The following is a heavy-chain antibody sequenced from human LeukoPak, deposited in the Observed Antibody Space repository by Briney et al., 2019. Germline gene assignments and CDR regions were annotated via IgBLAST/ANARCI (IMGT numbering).Heavy chain of an antibody. CDR3: ASIPRTVVAASNPIDY. J-gene: IGHJ4*02. D-gene: IGHD2-15*01. Sequence: GSLRLSCAASGFTFSSYSMNWVRQAPGKGLEWVSSISSSSSYIYYADSVKGRFTISRDNAKNSLYLQMNSLRAEDTAVYYCASIPRTVVAASNPIDYWGQGTLVTVSS. V-gene: IGHV3-21*01. CDR2: ISSSSSYI. CDR1: GFTFSSYS.